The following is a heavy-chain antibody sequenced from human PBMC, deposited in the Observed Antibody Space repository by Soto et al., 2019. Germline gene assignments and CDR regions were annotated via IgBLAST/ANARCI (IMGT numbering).Heavy chain of an antibody. J-gene: IGHJ4*02. D-gene: IGHD2-2*01. Sequence: NPGGSLRLSCAASGFTFSDYYMSWIRQAPGKGLEWISFISSSGTTIYYADSVKGRFTISRDNAKNSLYLQWSRLKASDTAMYYCARLGSSTSKTIDYWGQGTLVTVSS. CDR1: GFTFSDYY. V-gene: IGHV3-11*01. CDR3: ARLGSSTSKTIDY. CDR2: ISSSGTTI.